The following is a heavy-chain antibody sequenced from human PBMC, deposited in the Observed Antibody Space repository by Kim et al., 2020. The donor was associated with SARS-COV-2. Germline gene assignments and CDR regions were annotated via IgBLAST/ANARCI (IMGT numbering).Heavy chain of an antibody. CDR2: IYNSGST. CDR3: VTLGASYGDYHFDY. D-gene: IGHD4-17*01. CDR1: GASIRSSSHY. V-gene: IGHV4-39*07. Sequence: SETLSLTCTVSGASIRSSSHYWGWVRQPPGKGLEWIGNIYNSGSTYYNPSLKSRVTMSVDTSKNQFSLRLTSVTAADTAVYYCVTLGASYGDYHFDYWGQGTLVTASS. J-gene: IGHJ4*02.